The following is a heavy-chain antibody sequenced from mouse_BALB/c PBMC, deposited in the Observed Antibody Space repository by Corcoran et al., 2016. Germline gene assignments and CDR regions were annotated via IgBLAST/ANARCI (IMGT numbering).Heavy chain of an antibody. V-gene: IGHV1-26*01. CDR1: GYSFTGYY. CDR2: INPYNGAT. CDR3: ARDGARATSYAMDY. J-gene: IGHJ4*01. Sequence: EVQLQQSGPELVKPGASVKISCKASGYSFTGYYMHWVKQSHVKSLEWIGRINPYNGATSYNQNFKDKASLTVDKSSSTAYMELHSLTSEDSAVYYCARDGARATSYAMDYWGQGTSVTVSS. D-gene: IGHD3-1*01.